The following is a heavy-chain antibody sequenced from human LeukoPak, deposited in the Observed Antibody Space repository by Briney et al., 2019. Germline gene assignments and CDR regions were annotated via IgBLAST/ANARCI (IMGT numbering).Heavy chain of an antibody. CDR1: GGSISSYY. CDR2: IYYSGST. CDR3: ARSIAARRDNWFDP. D-gene: IGHD6-6*01. J-gene: IGHJ5*02. V-gene: IGHV4-59*01. Sequence: SETLSLTCTVSGGSISSYYWSWIRQPPGKGLEWIGYIYYSGSTNYNPSLKSRVTISVDTSKNQFSLKLSSVTAADTAVYYRARSIAARRDNWFDPWGQGTLVTVSS.